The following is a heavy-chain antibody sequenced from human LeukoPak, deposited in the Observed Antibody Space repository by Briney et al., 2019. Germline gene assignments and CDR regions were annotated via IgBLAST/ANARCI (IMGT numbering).Heavy chain of an antibody. CDR1: GFTFSSYW. D-gene: IGHD3-22*01. J-gene: IGHJ4*02. CDR3: ARADSTDYYDSSGYSVVYYFDY. CDR2: IKQDGSEK. Sequence: GGSLRLSCAASGFTFSSYWMSWVRQAPGKGLEWVANIKQDGSEKYYVDSVKGRFTISRDNAKNSLYLQMNSLRAEGTAVYYCARADSTDYYDSSGYSVVYYFDYWGQGTLVTVSS. V-gene: IGHV3-7*04.